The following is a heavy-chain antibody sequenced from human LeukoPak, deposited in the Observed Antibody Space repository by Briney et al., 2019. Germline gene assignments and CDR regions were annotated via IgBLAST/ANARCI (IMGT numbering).Heavy chain of an antibody. V-gene: IGHV3-30*04. CDR3: AREGYSSSWYPSD. J-gene: IGHJ4*02. Sequence: GGSLRLSCAASGFTFSSYAMHWVRQAPGRGLEWVAVISYDGSNKYYADSVKGRFTISRDNSKNTLYLQMNSLRAEDTAVYYCAREGYSSSWYPSDWGQGTLVTVSS. D-gene: IGHD6-13*01. CDR2: ISYDGSNK. CDR1: GFTFSSYA.